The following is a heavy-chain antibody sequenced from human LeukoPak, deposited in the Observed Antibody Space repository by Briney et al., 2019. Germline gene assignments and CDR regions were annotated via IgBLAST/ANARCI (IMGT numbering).Heavy chain of an antibody. V-gene: IGHV4-31*03. CDR3: ARDKGTDYGDRSNWFDP. Sequence: PSQALSLTCTVSGGSISSGGYYWSWIRQHPGKGLEWIGYIYYSGSTYYNPSLKSRVTISVDTSKNQFSLKLSSVTVADTAVYYCARDKGTDYGDRSNWFDPWGQGTLVTVSS. D-gene: IGHD4-17*01. CDR2: IYYSGST. CDR1: GGSISSGGYY. J-gene: IGHJ5*02.